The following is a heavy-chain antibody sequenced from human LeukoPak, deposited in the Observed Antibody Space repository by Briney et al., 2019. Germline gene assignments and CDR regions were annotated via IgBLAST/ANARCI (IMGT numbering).Heavy chain of an antibody. CDR2: MYYSGNT. J-gene: IGHJ4*02. CDR3: ARHVGYCSSTSCRYFDY. D-gene: IGHD2-2*01. Sequence: SETLSLTCTVSGGSISSSGYYWGWIRQPPGEGLEWLGTMYYSGNTYYNPSLKSRVTISVDTSKNQFSLKLSSVSATDTAVYYCARHVGYCSSTSCRYFDYWGQGTLVTVSS. V-gene: IGHV4-39*01. CDR1: GGSISSSGYY.